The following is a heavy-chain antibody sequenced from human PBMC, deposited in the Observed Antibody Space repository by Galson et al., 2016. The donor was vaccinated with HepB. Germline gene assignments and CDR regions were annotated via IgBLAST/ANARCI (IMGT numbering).Heavy chain of an antibody. CDR2: LTPLYSKS. CDR3: ARDREITGRPGGWFDP. Sequence: SVKVSCKASGGSLSSFAISWVRQAPGQGLEWMGGLTPLYSKSTYAQKFQGRVSFTADESSNTAYMEMRSLTSDDTAVYFCARDREITGRPGGWFDPWGQGSLVTVSS. D-gene: IGHD6-6*01. CDR1: GGSLSSFA. V-gene: IGHV1-69*13. J-gene: IGHJ5*02.